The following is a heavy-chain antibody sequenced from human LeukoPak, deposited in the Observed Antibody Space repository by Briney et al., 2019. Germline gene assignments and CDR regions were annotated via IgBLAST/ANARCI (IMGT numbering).Heavy chain of an antibody. D-gene: IGHD3-3*01. V-gene: IGHV3-7*01. CDR3: ARGPRITIFGVVITSTYYFDY. J-gene: IGHJ4*02. CDR1: GFTFSSYW. Sequence: GGSLRLSCAASGFTFSSYWMSWVRQAPGKGLEWVANIKQDGSEKNYVDSVKGRFTISRDNAKNSLYLQMNSLRAEDTAVYYCARGPRITIFGVVITSTYYFDYWGQGTLVTVSS. CDR2: IKQDGSEK.